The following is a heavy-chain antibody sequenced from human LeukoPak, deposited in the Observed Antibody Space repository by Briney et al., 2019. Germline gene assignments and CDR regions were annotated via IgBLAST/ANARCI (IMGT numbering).Heavy chain of an antibody. CDR1: GYTFTSYD. CDR2: MNPNSGNI. CDR3: ARRFCDNLTGHTWYDY. J-gene: IGHJ4*02. D-gene: IGHD3-9*01. Sequence: ASVKVSCTASGYTFTSYDINWMRQAPGQGLEWVGWMNPNSGNIGYAQTFQGKLTMTRNTSIKTPYMELSSLRSEDTAVYYCARRFCDNLTGHTWYDYWGQGTLVTVSS. V-gene: IGHV1-8*01.